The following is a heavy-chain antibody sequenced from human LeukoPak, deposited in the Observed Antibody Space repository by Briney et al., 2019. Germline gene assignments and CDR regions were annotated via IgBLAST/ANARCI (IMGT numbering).Heavy chain of an antibody. CDR1: GYTFTSYY. V-gene: IGHV1-46*01. D-gene: IGHD2-15*01. CDR2: INPSGGST. J-gene: IGHJ6*02. CDR3: AREGNCSGGSCYKAYYYYGMDV. Sequence: ASVKVSCKASGYTFTSYYMHWVRQAPGQGLEWMGIINPSGGSTSYAQKFQGRVTMTRDTSTSTVYMELSSLRSEDTPVYYCAREGNCSGGSCYKAYYYYGMDVWGQGTTVTVSS.